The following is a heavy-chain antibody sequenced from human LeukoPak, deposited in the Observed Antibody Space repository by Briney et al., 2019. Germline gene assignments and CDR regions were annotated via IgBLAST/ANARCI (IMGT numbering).Heavy chain of an antibody. CDR2: IYYSGST. CDR1: GGSISSGDYY. CDR3: ARDKLLGPYYYYGMDV. D-gene: IGHD2-2*01. Sequence: PSGTLSLTCTVSGGSISSGDYYWSWIRQPPGKGLEWIGYIYYSGSTYYNPSLKSRVTISVDTSKNQFSLKLSSVTAADTAVYYCARDKLLGPYYYYGMDVWGQGTTVTVSS. V-gene: IGHV4-30-4*01. J-gene: IGHJ6*02.